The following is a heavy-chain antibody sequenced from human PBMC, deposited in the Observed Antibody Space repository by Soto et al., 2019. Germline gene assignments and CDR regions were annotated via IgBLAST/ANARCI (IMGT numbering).Heavy chain of an antibody. Sequence: SETLSLTCTVTGDSISSRSYYWGWIRHPPGNGLEWIGSIYYSGSTYNNPSLRSRVSMSIDTSKDQFSLKLKSVTAADTALYFCARQRTSVVTQAYFDAWGKGSLVNVYS. CDR1: GDSISSRSYY. J-gene: IGHJ4*02. V-gene: IGHV4-39*01. D-gene: IGHD2-21*02. CDR2: IYYSGST. CDR3: ARQRTSVVTQAYFDA.